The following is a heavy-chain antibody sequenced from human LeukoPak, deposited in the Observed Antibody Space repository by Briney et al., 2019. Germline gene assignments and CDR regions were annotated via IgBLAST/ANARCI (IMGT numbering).Heavy chain of an antibody. D-gene: IGHD3-10*01. J-gene: IGHJ4*02. CDR1: GFTVSSNY. Sequence: PGGSLRLSCAASGFTVSSNYMSWVRQAPGKGLEWVSVIYSGGNTYYPDSVRGRFTISRDNSKNTLSLQMNSLRAEDTAVYYCAKEHYGSGMTTFDYWGQETLVTVSS. CDR3: AKEHYGSGMTTFDY. V-gene: IGHV3-53*01. CDR2: IYSGGNT.